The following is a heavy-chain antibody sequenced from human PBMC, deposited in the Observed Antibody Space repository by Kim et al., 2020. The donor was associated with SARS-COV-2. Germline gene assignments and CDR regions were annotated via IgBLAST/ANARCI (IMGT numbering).Heavy chain of an antibody. J-gene: IGHJ4*02. V-gene: IGHV1-18*01. Sequence: ASVKVSCKASGYTFTSYGISWVRQAPGQGLEWMGGINAYNGNTNYAQKLQGRVTMTTDTSTSTAYMELRSLISDDTAVYYCARGGIVVVTANFDYWGQGTLVTVSS. CDR2: INAYNGNT. CDR1: GYTFTSYG. D-gene: IGHD2-21*02. CDR3: ARGGIVVVTANFDY.